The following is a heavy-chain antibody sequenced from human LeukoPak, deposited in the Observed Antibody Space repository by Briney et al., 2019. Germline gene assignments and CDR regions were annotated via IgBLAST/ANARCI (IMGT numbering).Heavy chain of an antibody. D-gene: IGHD3-16*02. CDR2: LTGRGDSA. J-gene: IGHJ6*02. CDR3: ARDRTYYDYVWGSYRAELYGMDV. V-gene: IGHV3-23*01. Sequence: GGSLRLSCGASGFTFSNYAMYWVRQAPGKGLEWVSGLTGRGDSAYYADSVKGRFTISRDNSKNTLYLEMNSLRADDTAVYYCARDRTYYDYVWGSYRAELYGMDVWGQGTTVTVSS. CDR1: GFTFSNYA.